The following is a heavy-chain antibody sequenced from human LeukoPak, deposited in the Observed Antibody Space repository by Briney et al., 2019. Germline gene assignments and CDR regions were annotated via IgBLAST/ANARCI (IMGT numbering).Heavy chain of an antibody. CDR1: GGSISSYY. CDR2: IYYSGST. V-gene: IGHV4-59*01. J-gene: IGHJ4*02. D-gene: IGHD3-10*01. Sequence: SETLSLTCTVSGGSISSYYWSWIRQPPGKGLEWIGYIYYSGSTNYNPSLKSRVTISVDTSKNQFSLKLSSVTAADTAVYYCARGEKLAWYGSGSYYFDYWGQGTLVTVSS. CDR3: ARGEKLAWYGSGSYYFDY.